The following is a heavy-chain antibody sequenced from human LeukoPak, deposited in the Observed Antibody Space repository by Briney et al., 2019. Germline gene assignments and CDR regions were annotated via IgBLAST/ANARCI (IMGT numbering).Heavy chain of an antibody. J-gene: IGHJ4*02. CDR2: INPNSGGT. Sequence: ASVKVSCKASGYTFTGYYMHWVRQAPGQGLEWMGWINPNSGGTNYAQKFQGWVTMTRDTSISTAYMELSRLRSDDTAVYYCARVKYSSSWYVPFDYWGQGTLVTVSS. CDR3: ARVKYSSSWYVPFDY. CDR1: GYTFTGYY. D-gene: IGHD6-13*01. V-gene: IGHV1-2*04.